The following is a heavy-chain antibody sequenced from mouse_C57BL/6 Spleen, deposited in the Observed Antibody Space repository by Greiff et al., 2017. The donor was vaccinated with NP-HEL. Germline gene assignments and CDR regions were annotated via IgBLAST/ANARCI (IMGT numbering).Heavy chain of an antibody. V-gene: IGHV1-69*01. CDR1: GYTFTSYW. Sequence: QVQLQQPGAELVMPGASVKLSCKASGYTFTSYWMNWVKQRPGQGLEWIGEIDPTDSYTNYNQKFKGKSTLTVDKSSSTAYMQLSRLTSADAEVYYCARGTNSLAMEDWGQGTSVTVSS. CDR2: IDPTDSYT. D-gene: IGHD4-1*01. CDR3: ARGTNSLAMED. J-gene: IGHJ4*01.